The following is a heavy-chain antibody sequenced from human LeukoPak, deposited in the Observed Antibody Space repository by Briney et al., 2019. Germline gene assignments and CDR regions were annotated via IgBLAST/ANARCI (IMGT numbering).Heavy chain of an antibody. Sequence: SQTLSLTCAVSGGSISSGGYSWSWIRQPPGRGLEWIVYIYHSGSTYYNPSLKSRVTISVDRSKHQFSLKLSSVTAADTAVYYCARDLYGDYTFDYWGQGTLVTVSS. CDR2: IYHSGST. CDR3: ARDLYGDYTFDY. D-gene: IGHD4-17*01. CDR1: GGSISSGGYS. V-gene: IGHV4-30-2*01. J-gene: IGHJ4*02.